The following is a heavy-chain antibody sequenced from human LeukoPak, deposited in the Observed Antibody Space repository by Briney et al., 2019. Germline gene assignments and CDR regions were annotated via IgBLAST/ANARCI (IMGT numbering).Heavy chain of an antibody. V-gene: IGHV3-30*18. Sequence: GGSLRLSCAASGFTFSSYGMHWVRQAPAKGLEWVAIISYDGSNKYYADSVKGRFTISRDNSKNTLYLQMNSLRAEDTAVYYCAKSIQLWLHYFDYWGQGTLVTVSS. J-gene: IGHJ4*02. CDR3: AKSIQLWLHYFDY. CDR2: ISYDGSNK. CDR1: GFTFSSYG. D-gene: IGHD5-18*01.